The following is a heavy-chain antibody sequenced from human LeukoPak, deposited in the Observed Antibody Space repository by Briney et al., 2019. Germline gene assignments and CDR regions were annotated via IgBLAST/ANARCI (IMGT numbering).Heavy chain of an antibody. CDR3: ARSMVRGGWGWFDP. Sequence: ASVKVSCKDSGYTLRSYGITWVRQAPGQGLEWMGWISAYNGNTNYAQKLQGRVTMTTDTSTSTAYMELRSLRSDDTAVYYCARSMVRGGWGWFDPWGQGTLVTVSS. CDR1: GYTLRSYG. V-gene: IGHV1-18*01. CDR2: ISAYNGNT. D-gene: IGHD3-10*01. J-gene: IGHJ5*02.